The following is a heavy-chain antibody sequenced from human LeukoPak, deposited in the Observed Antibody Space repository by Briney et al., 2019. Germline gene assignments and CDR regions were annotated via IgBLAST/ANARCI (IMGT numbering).Heavy chain of an antibody. CDR1: GASISNYY. D-gene: IGHD4-11*01. CDR2: IYFSGIT. J-gene: IGHJ4*02. CDR3: ARMGIYNNYGNDY. V-gene: IGHV4-59*01. Sequence: PSETLSLTCTVSGASISNYYWSWIRQPPGKGLEWIGHIYFSGITKYNPSLKSQVTMSLDTSKNQFSLKLSSVSAADTAVYYCARMGIYNNYGNDYWGQGTLVTVSA.